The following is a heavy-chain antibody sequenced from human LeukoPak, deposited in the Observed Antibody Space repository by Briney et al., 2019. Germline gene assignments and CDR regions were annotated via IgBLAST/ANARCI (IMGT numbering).Heavy chain of an antibody. CDR3: ARAAEVVASTEAWFDP. J-gene: IGHJ5*02. Sequence: GGSLRLSCAASGFTFSSYSMNWVRQAPGKGLEWVSSISSSSSYIYYADSVKGRFTISRDNAKNSLYLQMNSLRAEDTAVYYCARAAEVVASTEAWFDPWGQGTLVTVSS. CDR1: GFTFSSYS. V-gene: IGHV3-21*01. D-gene: IGHD3-22*01. CDR2: ISSSSSYI.